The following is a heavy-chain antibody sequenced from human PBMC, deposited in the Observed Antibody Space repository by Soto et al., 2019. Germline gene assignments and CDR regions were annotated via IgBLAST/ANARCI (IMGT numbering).Heavy chain of an antibody. V-gene: IGHV4-59*08. CDR3: ARGHYGFWSGYFATFDY. CDR1: GGSISSYY. D-gene: IGHD3-3*01. CDR2: MHNSGST. Sequence: SETLSLTCTVSGGSISSYYWSWIRQPPGKGLEWIGYMHNSGSTKYNPSLKSRVTISADTSKNQFSLKLSSVTAADSAVYYCARGHYGFWSGYFATFDYWGQGTLVTVSS. J-gene: IGHJ4*02.